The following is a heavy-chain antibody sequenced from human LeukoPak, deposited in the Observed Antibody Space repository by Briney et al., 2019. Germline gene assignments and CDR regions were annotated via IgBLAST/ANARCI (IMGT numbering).Heavy chain of an antibody. J-gene: IGHJ4*02. D-gene: IGHD2-15*01. CDR1: GFTFSSYS. CDR3: AKWVGTSPDYYFDY. CDR2: ISGSGGST. V-gene: IGHV3-23*01. Sequence: GGSLRLSCAASGFTFSSYSMNWVRQAPGKGLEWVSAISGSGGSTYYADSVKGRFTISRDNSKNTLYLQMNSLRAEDTAVYYCAKWVGTSPDYYFDYWGQGTLVTVSS.